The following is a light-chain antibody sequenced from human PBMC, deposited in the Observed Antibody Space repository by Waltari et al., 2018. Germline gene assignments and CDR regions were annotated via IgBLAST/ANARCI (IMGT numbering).Light chain of an antibody. V-gene: IGLV1-44*01. Sequence: QSVLTQPPSASGTPGQRVTISCSGSSSNIGSYIVIWYQQLPGTAPNLLIYINNPGPSGVPDRFLGSKSGTWASLAISGLQSEDEADYYCAAWDDSLDGPVFGGGTRLTVL. J-gene: IGLJ2*01. CDR1: SSNIGSYI. CDR2: INN. CDR3: AAWDDSLDGPV.